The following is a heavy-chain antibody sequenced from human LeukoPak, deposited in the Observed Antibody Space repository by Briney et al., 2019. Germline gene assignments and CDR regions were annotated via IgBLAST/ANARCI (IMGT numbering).Heavy chain of an antibody. J-gene: IGHJ4*02. CDR2: IIPIFGTA. CDR1: GGTFSSYA. D-gene: IGHD3-22*01. CDR3: AQSRITMIVEEYYFDY. Sequence: ASVKVSCKASGGTFSSYAISWVRQAPGQGLEWMGGIIPIFGTANYAQKFQGRVTITTDESTSTAYMELSSLRSEDTAVYYCAQSRITMIVEEYYFDYWGQGTLVTGSS. V-gene: IGHV1-69*05.